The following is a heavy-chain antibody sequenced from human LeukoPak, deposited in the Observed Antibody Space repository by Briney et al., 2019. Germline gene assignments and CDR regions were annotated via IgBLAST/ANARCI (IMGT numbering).Heavy chain of an antibody. CDR3: ARSTPGLLPAPFDY. Sequence: SETLSLTCTVSGGSISSYYWSWIRQPAGKGLEWIGRIYTSGSTNYNPSLKSRVTMSVDTSKNQSSLKLSSVTAADTAVYYCARSTPGLLPAPFDYWGQGTLVTVSS. CDR2: IYTSGST. J-gene: IGHJ4*02. CDR1: GGSISSYY. V-gene: IGHV4-4*07. D-gene: IGHD3-22*01.